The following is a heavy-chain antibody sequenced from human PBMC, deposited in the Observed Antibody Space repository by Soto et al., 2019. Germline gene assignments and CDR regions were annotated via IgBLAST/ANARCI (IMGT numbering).Heavy chain of an antibody. D-gene: IGHD3-22*01. CDR2: IYWDDDK. CDR1: GFSLSTSGVG. CDR3: AHSSGRDYYDSSGYPNWFDP. V-gene: IGHV2-5*02. Sequence: QITLKESGPPLVKPTQTLTLTCTFSGFSLSTSGVGVGWIRQPPGKALEWLALIYWDDDKRYSPSLRSRLTITKDTSKNQVVLTMTNMDPVDTATYYCAHSSGRDYYDSSGYPNWFDPWGQGTLVTVSS. J-gene: IGHJ5*02.